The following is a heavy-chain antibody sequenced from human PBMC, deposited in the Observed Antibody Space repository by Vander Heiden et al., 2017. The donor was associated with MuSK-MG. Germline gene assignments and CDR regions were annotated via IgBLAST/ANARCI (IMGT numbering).Heavy chain of an antibody. CDR1: GFTFSNYG. CDR2: IWNDGSNK. Sequence: QVQLVESGGGVVQPGRSLRLSCSASGFTFSNYGMHWVRQAPGKGLEWVAVIWNDGSNKLYADSVKGRFTISSDNSKNTLYLQMNSLRAEDTAVYYCARWGEGAFDYWGQGTLVTVSS. D-gene: IGHD3-16*01. V-gene: IGHV3-33*01. J-gene: IGHJ4*02. CDR3: ARWGEGAFDY.